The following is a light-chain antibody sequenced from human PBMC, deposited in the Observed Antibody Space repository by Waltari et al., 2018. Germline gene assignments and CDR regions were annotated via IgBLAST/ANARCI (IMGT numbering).Light chain of an antibody. Sequence: EIHMTQSPSSVSASVGDRVSTSCRASQDISTSLAWYQQKSGKAPSLLIYHSSTLQSGVPSRFSGAGTGTDFTLTINNLHPEDFATYFCQQGDTSPPTFGPGTKVELK. CDR1: QDISTS. J-gene: IGKJ1*01. CDR3: QQGDTSPPT. V-gene: IGKV1-12*01. CDR2: HSS.